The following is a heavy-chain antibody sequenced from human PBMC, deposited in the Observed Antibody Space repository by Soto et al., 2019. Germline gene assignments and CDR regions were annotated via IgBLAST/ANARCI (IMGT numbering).Heavy chain of an antibody. CDR3: ARHGTVGQQWLVTRVDF. CDR1: GGSISSSSYS. CDR2: SYYSGST. J-gene: IGHJ4*02. Sequence: QLQLQESGPGLVKPSETLSLTCTVSGGSISSSSYSWGWIRQPPGKGLEWIGSSYYSGSTYYNPSLKSRVTTAVNTPKNQVSLELGSVTAADSTVYYGARHGTVGQQWLVTRVDFWGQVTLVTVSS. V-gene: IGHV4-39*01. D-gene: IGHD6-19*01.